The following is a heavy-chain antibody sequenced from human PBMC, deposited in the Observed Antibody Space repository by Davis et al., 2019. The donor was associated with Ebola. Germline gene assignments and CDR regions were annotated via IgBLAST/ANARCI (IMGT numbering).Heavy chain of an antibody. Sequence: SETLSLTCAVYGGSFSGYYWSWIRQPPGKGLEWIGEINHSGSTNYNPSLKSRVTISVDTSKNQFSLKLSSVTAADTAVYYCARGYYYGSGGWGQGTLVTVSS. CDR1: GGSFSGYY. J-gene: IGHJ4*02. D-gene: IGHD3-10*01. V-gene: IGHV4-34*01. CDR2: INHSGST. CDR3: ARGYYYGSGG.